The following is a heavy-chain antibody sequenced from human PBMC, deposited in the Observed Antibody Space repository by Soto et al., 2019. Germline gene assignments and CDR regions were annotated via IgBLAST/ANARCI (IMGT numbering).Heavy chain of an antibody. V-gene: IGHV1-69*06. J-gene: IGHJ4*02. CDR1: GGPFSSYA. Sequence: VKVSCTASGGPFSSYAISWGRQAPGQGLEWMGGIIPIFGTANYAQKFQGRVTITADKSTSTAYMELSSLRSEDTAVYYCESAIAAAGNRWGQGTLVTVSS. D-gene: IGHD6-13*01. CDR2: IIPIFGTA. CDR3: ESAIAAAGNR.